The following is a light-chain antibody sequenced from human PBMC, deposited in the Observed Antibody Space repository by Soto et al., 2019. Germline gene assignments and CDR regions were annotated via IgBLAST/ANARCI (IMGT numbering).Light chain of an antibody. V-gene: IGKV2-28*01. J-gene: IGKJ1*01. CDR2: LGS. Sequence: EIVITQSPLSLPVTPLDPSSISCRSSQSLLNSNGYNYLDWYLQKPGQSPQLLIYLGSSRASGVPDRFSGSGSGTDFTLTISRVEAEDVGFYYCMQALQAPLTFGQGTKVDIK. CDR1: QSLLNSNGYNY. CDR3: MQALQAPLT.